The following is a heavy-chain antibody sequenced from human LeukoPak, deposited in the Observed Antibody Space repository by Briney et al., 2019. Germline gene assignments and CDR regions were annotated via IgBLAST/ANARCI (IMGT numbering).Heavy chain of an antibody. Sequence: PSETLSLTCSVSGGSISSYYWSWIRQPPGKGLEYIGYIYYSGSTNYNPSLKSRVTISVDTSKDQFSLNLTSVTAADTAVYYCASLKCISTTCPSRYVMDVWGQGTTVTVSS. V-gene: IGHV4-59*01. CDR2: IYYSGST. D-gene: IGHD2-2*01. J-gene: IGHJ6*02. CDR1: GGSISSYY. CDR3: ASLKCISTTCPSRYVMDV.